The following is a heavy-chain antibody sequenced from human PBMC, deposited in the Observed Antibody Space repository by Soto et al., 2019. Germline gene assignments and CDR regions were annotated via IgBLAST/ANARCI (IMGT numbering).Heavy chain of an antibody. Sequence: SETLSLTCGVYGVSVSGYYWNWIRQPPGKGLEWIGEISHRGSTTYKPSLMSRVSISVDTSKNQVSLRLSPVTAADTAVYYCARSPIFGVILGPRGNWFDPWGQGTLVTVSS. D-gene: IGHD3-3*01. CDR2: ISHRGST. V-gene: IGHV4-34*01. CDR1: GVSVSGYY. J-gene: IGHJ5*02. CDR3: ARSPIFGVILGPRGNWFDP.